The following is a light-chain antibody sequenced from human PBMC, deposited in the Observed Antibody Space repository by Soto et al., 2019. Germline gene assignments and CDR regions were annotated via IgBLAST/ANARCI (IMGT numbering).Light chain of an antibody. J-gene: IGKJ1*01. Sequence: DIQMTQSPSSLSASIGDRVTITCRASQRIDSYLSWYQHKPGKAPKHLIYAASTLQSGVPSRFSGSGSGTDYTRTISGLQTEDSASYFYQQSYTTPRTFGLGTRVEIK. V-gene: IGKV1-39*01. CDR2: AAS. CDR1: QRIDSY. CDR3: QQSYTTPRT.